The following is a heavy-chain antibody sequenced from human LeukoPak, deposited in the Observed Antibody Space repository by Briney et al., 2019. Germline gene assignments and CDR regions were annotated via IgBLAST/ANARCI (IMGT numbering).Heavy chain of an antibody. Sequence: ASVKVSCKASGYTFTSYDINWVRQATGQGLELMGWMNPNSGNTGYAQKFQGRGTMTRNTSISTAYMELSSLRSEDTAVYYCARGQYSSSWFSYNWFDPWGQGTLVTVSS. CDR1: GYTFTSYD. CDR2: MNPNSGNT. V-gene: IGHV1-8*01. D-gene: IGHD6-13*01. J-gene: IGHJ5*02. CDR3: ARGQYSSSWFSYNWFDP.